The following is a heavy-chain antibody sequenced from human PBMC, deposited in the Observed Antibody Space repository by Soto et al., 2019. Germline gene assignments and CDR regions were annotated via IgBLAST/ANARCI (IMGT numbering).Heavy chain of an antibody. CDR2: IIPIFGTA. CDR1: GGTFSSYA. J-gene: IGHJ5*02. CDR3: ARDEGGYYYWFDP. D-gene: IGHD3-22*01. Sequence: QVQLVQSGAEVKKPGSSVKVSCKASGGTFSSYAISWVQQAPGQGPEWMGGIIPIFGTANYAQKFQGRVTITADESTSTAYMELSSLRSEDMAVYYCARDEGGYYYWFDPWGQGTLVTVSS. V-gene: IGHV1-69*01.